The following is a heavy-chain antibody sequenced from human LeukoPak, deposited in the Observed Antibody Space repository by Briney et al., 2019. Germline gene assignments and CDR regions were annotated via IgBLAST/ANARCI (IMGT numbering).Heavy chain of an antibody. D-gene: IGHD1-26*01. CDR2: IIPILGIA. J-gene: IGHJ5*02. V-gene: IGHV1-69*04. Sequence: SVKVSCKASGGTFSSYAISWVRQAPGQGLEWMGRIIPILGIANYAQKFQGRVTITADKSTSTAYMELSSLRSEDTAVYYCARDRGRLGAITYSWFDPWGQGTLVTVSS. CDR3: ARDRGRLGAITYSWFDP. CDR1: GGTFSSYA.